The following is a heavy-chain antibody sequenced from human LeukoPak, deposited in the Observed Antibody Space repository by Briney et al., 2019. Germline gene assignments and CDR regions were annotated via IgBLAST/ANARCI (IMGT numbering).Heavy chain of an antibody. CDR3: ARGHPPSYYDFWSGYYLPDFDY. CDR2: IIPIFGTA. Sequence: GASVKVSCKASGGTFSSYAISWVRQAPGQGLEWMGGIIPIFGTANYAQKFQGRVTITAEESTSAAYMELSSLRSEDTAVYYCARGHPPSYYDFWSGYYLPDFDYWGQGTLVTVSS. CDR1: GGTFSSYA. D-gene: IGHD3-3*01. V-gene: IGHV1-69*01. J-gene: IGHJ4*02.